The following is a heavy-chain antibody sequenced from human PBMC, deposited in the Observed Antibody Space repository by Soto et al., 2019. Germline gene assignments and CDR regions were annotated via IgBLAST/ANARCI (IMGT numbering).Heavy chain of an antibody. CDR2: ISGGGGST. CDR3: AKEGRTRGGGYFDF. Sequence: EVQLLESGGGLVQPGGSLRLSCAASGFTFSSYAMSWVRQAPGKGLAWVSAISGGGGSTYYADSVKGRFTISRDNSQHTLYLQMNSLRAEDTAVYYCAKEGRTRGGGYFDFWGQGTLVTVSS. CDR1: GFTFSSYA. D-gene: IGHD3-10*01. J-gene: IGHJ4*02. V-gene: IGHV3-23*01.